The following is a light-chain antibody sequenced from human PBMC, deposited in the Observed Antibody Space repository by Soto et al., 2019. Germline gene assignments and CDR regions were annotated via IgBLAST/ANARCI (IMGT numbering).Light chain of an antibody. Sequence: EIVMTQSPATLSVSPGERATLSCRASQSVSSNLAWYQQKPGQAPRLLIYGASTRATGIPARFSGSGSGTDSTLTISSLQSEDFAFYYCQQYNNWPWTFGQGTKVEIK. V-gene: IGKV3-15*01. J-gene: IGKJ1*01. CDR3: QQYNNWPWT. CDR1: QSVSSN. CDR2: GAS.